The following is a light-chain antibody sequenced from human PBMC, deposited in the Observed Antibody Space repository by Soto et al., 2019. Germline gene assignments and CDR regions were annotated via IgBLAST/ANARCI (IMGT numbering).Light chain of an antibody. V-gene: IGKV3-11*01. CDR2: DAS. J-gene: IGKJ1*01. CDR3: QQYGSSGT. Sequence: EIVLTQSPATLSLSPGERATLSFRASQSVSSYLAWYQQKPGQAPRLLIYDASNRATGIPARFSGSGSGTDFTLTISSLETEDFAVYYCQQYGSSGTFGQGTKVDNK. CDR1: QSVSSY.